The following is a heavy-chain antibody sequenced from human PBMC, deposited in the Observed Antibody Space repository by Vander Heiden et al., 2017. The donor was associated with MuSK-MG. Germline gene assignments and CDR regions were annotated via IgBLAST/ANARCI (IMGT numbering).Heavy chain of an antibody. CDR3: ARHSGALYCSSTSCYGAEYFQH. J-gene: IGHJ1*01. CDR1: GYSISSGYY. CDR2: IYHSGST. Sequence: QVQLQESGPGLVKPSETLSLTCAVSGYSISSGYYWGWIRQPPGKGLEWIGSIYHSGSTYYNPSLKSRVTIAGDTSKNQFSLKLSSVTDADTDVYYCARHSGALYCSSTSCYGAEYFQHWGQGNLVTVSS. D-gene: IGHD2-2*01. V-gene: IGHV4-38-2*01.